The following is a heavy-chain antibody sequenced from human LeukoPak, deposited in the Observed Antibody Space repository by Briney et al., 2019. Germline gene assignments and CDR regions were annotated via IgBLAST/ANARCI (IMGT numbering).Heavy chain of an antibody. D-gene: IGHD3-16*01. Sequence: PGGSLRLSCAASGFTFSSYWMGWARQAPGKGLEWVANIKTDGTENYYVDSVKGRFTISRDNAKNLLYLQMNSLRGEDTAVYYCAKHGPNVFDFWGQGTLVTVSS. CDR1: GFTFSSYW. V-gene: IGHV3-7*05. CDR3: AKHGPNVFDF. J-gene: IGHJ4*02. CDR2: IKTDGTEN.